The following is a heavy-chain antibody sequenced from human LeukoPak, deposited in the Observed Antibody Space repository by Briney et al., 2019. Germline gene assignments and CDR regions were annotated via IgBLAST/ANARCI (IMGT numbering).Heavy chain of an antibody. Sequence: GGSLRLSCAASGFTFSGSATHWVRQASGKGLEWVGRIRSKANSYATTYAASVKGRFTISRDDSKNTAYLQMNSLKTEDTAVYYCSRHVGVVAAPSNWFDPWGQGTLVTVSS. D-gene: IGHD2-15*01. CDR3: SRHVGVVAAPSNWFDP. CDR2: IRSKANSYAT. V-gene: IGHV3-73*01. J-gene: IGHJ5*02. CDR1: GFTFSGSA.